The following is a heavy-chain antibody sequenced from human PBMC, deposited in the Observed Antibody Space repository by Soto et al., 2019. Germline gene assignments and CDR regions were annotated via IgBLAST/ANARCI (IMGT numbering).Heavy chain of an antibody. Sequence: GGSLRLSCASSGFSFSKFAMHWVRQAPGKGLECVAVIWFDGSKRDYADSVKGRFTVSRDNSENTLSLQMNNLRAEDTGVYYCAREGDSSGYTVYFDSWGQGTVVTVS. CDR3: AREGDSSGYTVYFDS. D-gene: IGHD3-22*01. V-gene: IGHV3-33*01. CDR1: GFSFSKFA. CDR2: IWFDGSKR. J-gene: IGHJ4*02.